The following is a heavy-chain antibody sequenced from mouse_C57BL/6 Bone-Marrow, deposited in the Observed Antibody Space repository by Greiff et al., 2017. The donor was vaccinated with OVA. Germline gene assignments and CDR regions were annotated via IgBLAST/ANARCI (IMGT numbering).Heavy chain of an antibody. CDR2: ISDGGSYT. CDR1: GFTFSSYA. D-gene: IGHD1-1*01. Sequence: EVKLVESGGGLVKPGGSLKLSCAASGFTFSSYAMSWVRQTPEKRLERVATISDGGSYTYYPDNVKGRFTISRDNAKNNLYLQMSHLKSEDTAMYYGARDPIYYYGSSWYFDVWGTGTTVTVSS. V-gene: IGHV5-4*01. J-gene: IGHJ1*03. CDR3: ARDPIYYYGSSWYFDV.